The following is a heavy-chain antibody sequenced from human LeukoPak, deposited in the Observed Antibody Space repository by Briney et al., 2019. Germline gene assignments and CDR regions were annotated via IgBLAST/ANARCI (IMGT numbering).Heavy chain of an antibody. CDR2: IKQDGSEK. CDR3: VVVPAASDAFDI. V-gene: IGHV3-7*01. Sequence: GGSLRLSCAASGFTFSSYWMSWVRQAPGKGLEWVANIKQDGSEKYYVDSVKGRFTISRDNAKNSLYLQMNSLRAEDTAVYYCVVVPAASDAFDIWGQGTMVTVSS. J-gene: IGHJ3*02. D-gene: IGHD2-2*01. CDR1: GFTFSSYW.